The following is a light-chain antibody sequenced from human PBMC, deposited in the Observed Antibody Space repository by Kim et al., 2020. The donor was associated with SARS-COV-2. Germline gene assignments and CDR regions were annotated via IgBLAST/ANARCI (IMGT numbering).Light chain of an antibody. CDR2: GKN. CDR3: NSRDSSGNHWV. CDR1: SRRSYY. Sequence: LRQTVRITCQGDSRRSYYASWYQQTPGQAPVLVIYGKNNRPSGIPDRFSGSSSGNTASLTITGAQADDEADYYCNSRDSSGNHWVFGGGTQLTVL. V-gene: IGLV3-19*01. J-gene: IGLJ3*02.